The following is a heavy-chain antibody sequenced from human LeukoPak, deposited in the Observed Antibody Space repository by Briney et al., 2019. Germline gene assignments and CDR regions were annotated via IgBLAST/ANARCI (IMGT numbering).Heavy chain of an antibody. J-gene: IGHJ4*02. V-gene: IGHV1-2*02. CDR2: INPNSGGT. Sequence: ASVKVSCKASGYTFTGYYMHWVRQAPGQGLEWMGWINPNSGGTNYAQKFQGRVTMTRDTSISTAYMELSRLRSDDTAVYYCAREWGSSGYYYVWGQGTLVTVSS. CDR3: AREWGSSGYYYV. CDR1: GYTFTGYY. D-gene: IGHD3-22*01.